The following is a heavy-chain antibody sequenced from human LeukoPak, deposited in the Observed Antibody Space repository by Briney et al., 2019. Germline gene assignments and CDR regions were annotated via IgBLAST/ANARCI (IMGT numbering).Heavy chain of an antibody. D-gene: IGHD6-13*01. CDR3: ARDPPYSSSWYYFDY. Sequence: GASGKVSCKASGYTFTGYYMHWVRQAPGQGLEWMGWINPNSGGTNYAQKFQGRVTMTRDTSISTAYMELSRLRSDDTAVYYCARDPPYSSSWYYFDYWGQGTLVTVSS. V-gene: IGHV1-2*02. CDR2: INPNSGGT. CDR1: GYTFTGYY. J-gene: IGHJ4*02.